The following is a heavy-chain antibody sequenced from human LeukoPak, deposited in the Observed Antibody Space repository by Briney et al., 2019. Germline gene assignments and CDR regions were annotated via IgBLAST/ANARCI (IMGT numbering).Heavy chain of an antibody. V-gene: IGHV3-53*01. D-gene: IGHD5-12*01. Sequence: GGSLRLSCAASGFTVSSNYMSWVRQAPGKGLEWVSTISSSGSTYYGDSVRGRFTISRDNSKNTLYLQMDSLRAEDTAIYYCAKIRGYSGYDLTSAFDIWGQGTMVTVSS. CDR3: AKIRGYSGYDLTSAFDI. CDR1: GFTVSSNY. J-gene: IGHJ3*02. CDR2: ISSSGST.